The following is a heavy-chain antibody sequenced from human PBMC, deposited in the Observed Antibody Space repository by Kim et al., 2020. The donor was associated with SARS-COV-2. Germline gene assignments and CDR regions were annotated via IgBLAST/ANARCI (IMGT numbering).Heavy chain of an antibody. CDR3: AREEGAYGSGSYVA. J-gene: IGHJ5*02. D-gene: IGHD3-10*01. Sequence: SQQFPGRVTITRDTSESTAYLELSSLRSEDTAVYYCAREEGAYGSGSYVAWGQGTLVTVSS. V-gene: IGHV1-3*01.